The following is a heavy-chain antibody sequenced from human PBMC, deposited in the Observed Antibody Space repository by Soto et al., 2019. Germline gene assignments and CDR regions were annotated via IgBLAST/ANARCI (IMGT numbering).Heavy chain of an antibody. J-gene: IGHJ4*02. CDR1: GFTFSSYG. Sequence: QVQLVESGGGVVQPGRSLRLSCAASGFTFSSYGMHWVRQAPGKGLEWVAVISYDGSNKYYADSVKGRFTISRDNSKNTLYLQMSSLRAEDTAVYYCARAVAGTFDYWGQGTLVTVSS. D-gene: IGHD6-19*01. CDR3: ARAVAGTFDY. CDR2: ISYDGSNK. V-gene: IGHV3-30*03.